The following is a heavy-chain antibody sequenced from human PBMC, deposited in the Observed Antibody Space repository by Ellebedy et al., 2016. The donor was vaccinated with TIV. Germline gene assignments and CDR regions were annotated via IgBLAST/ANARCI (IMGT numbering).Heavy chain of an antibody. CDR2: INPNSGGT. CDR1: GYTFTSYD. CDR3: ARARFGELSFVDY. D-gene: IGHD3-10*01. Sequence: ASVKVSCXASGYTFTSYDINWVRQAPGQGLEWMGWINPNSGGTNYAQKFQGRVTMTRDTSISTAYMELSRLRSDDTAVYYCARARFGELSFVDYWGQGTLVTVSS. V-gene: IGHV1-2*02. J-gene: IGHJ4*02.